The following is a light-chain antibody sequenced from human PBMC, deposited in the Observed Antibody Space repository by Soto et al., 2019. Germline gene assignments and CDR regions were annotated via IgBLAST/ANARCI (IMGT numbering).Light chain of an antibody. CDR2: EVS. CDR1: TSDVGGYNF. Sequence: QSALTQPASVSGSPGQSITISCTGTTSDVGGYNFVSWYQLHPGKAPKLMIFEVSNRPSGVSNRFSGSKSGNTASLTISVLQAEDEADYYCSSYTSSGTRVFGTGTKLTVL. J-gene: IGLJ1*01. V-gene: IGLV2-14*01. CDR3: SSYTSSGTRV.